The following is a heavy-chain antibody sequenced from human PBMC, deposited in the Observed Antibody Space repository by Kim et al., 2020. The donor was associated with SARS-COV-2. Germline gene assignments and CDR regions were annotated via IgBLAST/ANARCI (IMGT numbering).Heavy chain of an antibody. CDR2: ISAYNGNT. J-gene: IGHJ6*02. V-gene: IGHV1-18*04. D-gene: IGHD2-2*01. CDR3: ARALEVVVPAAPNDYYGMDV. CDR1: GYTFTSYG. Sequence: ASVKVSCKASGYTFTSYGISWVRQAPGQGLEWMGWISAYNGNTNYAQKLQGRVTMTTDTSTSTAYMELRSLRSDDTAVYYCARALEVVVPAAPNDYYGMDVWGQGTTVTVSS.